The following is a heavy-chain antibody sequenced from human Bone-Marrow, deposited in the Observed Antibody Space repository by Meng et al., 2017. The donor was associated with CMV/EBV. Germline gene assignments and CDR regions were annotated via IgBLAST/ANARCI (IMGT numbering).Heavy chain of an antibody. J-gene: IGHJ3*02. V-gene: IGHV3-30*02. CDR3: AKDLRGWNYAILGAFDI. D-gene: IGHD1-7*01. CDR1: GFTFSSYG. Sequence: GGSLRLSCAASGFTFSSYGMHWVRQAPGKGLEWVAFIRYDGSNKYYADSVKGRFTISRDNSKNTLYLQMNSLRAEDTAVYYCAKDLRGWNYAILGAFDIWGQGKMVTGSS. CDR2: IRYDGSNK.